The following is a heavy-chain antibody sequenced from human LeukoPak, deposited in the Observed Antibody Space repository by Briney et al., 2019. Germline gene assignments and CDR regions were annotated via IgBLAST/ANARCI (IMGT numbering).Heavy chain of an antibody. J-gene: IGHJ4*02. CDR1: GYTFTSYG. CDR3: ARDLSPGTPGSN. CDR2: ISAYNGNT. V-gene: IGHV1-18*01. Sequence: ASVKVSCKASGYTFTSYGISWVRQAPGQGLEWMGWISAYNGNTNYGQKLQGRVTMSTDTSTSTAYMELRSLRSDDTAVYYCARDLSPGTPGSNWGQGTLVTVSS. D-gene: IGHD1-1*01.